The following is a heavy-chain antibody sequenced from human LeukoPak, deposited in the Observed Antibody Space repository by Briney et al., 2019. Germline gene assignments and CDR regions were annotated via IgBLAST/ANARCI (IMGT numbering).Heavy chain of an antibody. V-gene: IGHV3-30*03. CDR1: GFTFNTYW. D-gene: IGHD5-24*01. CDR3: ARPSPPGDGYNPCDY. J-gene: IGHJ4*02. Sequence: GGSLRLSCGASGFTFNTYWMSWVRQAPGKGLEWVAVISNDERNKYYRDSVKGRFTISRDNSKNTVYLQMNSLRTEDTAVYYCARPSPPGDGYNPCDYWGPGALVIVSS. CDR2: ISNDERNK.